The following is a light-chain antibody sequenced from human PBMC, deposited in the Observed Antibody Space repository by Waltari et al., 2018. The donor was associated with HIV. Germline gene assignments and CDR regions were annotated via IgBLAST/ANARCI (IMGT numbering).Light chain of an antibody. CDR1: SSNIGSNY. V-gene: IGLV1-47*01. J-gene: IGLJ3*02. CDR2: RNN. Sequence: QSVLTQPPSASGTPGQRVTISCSGSSSNIGSNYVYWYQQLPGTAPKLLIYRNNQRPLGVPDRFSGSKSGISGSLAISGLRSDDEADYYCAAWDDTRVVFGGGTKLTVL. CDR3: AAWDDTRVV.